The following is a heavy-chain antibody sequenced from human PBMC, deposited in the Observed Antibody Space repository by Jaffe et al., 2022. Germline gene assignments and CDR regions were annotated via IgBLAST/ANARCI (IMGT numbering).Heavy chain of an antibody. J-gene: IGHJ3*02. CDR2: IKSKTDGGTT. V-gene: IGHV3-15*01. CDR3: TTGMITFGGVIPRGDAFDI. D-gene: IGHD3-16*02. CDR1: GFTFSNAW. Sequence: EVQLVESGGGLVKPGGSLRLSCAASGFTFSNAWMSWVRQAPGKGLEWVGRIKSKTDGGTTDYAAPVKGRFTISRDDSKNTLYLQMNSLKTEDTAVYYCTTGMITFGGVIPRGDAFDIWGQGTMVTVSS.